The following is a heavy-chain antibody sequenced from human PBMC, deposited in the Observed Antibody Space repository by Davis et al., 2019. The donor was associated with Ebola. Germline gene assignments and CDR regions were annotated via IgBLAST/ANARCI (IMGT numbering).Heavy chain of an antibody. Sequence: GGSLRLSCAASGFTVSSNYMSWVRQASGKGLEWVGRIRSKANSYATAYAASVKGRFPISRDDSKNTAYLQMNSLKTEDTAVYYCTSPYGVYEIWSQGTLVTVSS. CDR2: IRSKANSYAT. D-gene: IGHD4-17*01. CDR1: GFTVSSNY. V-gene: IGHV3-73*01. CDR3: TSPYGVYEI. J-gene: IGHJ4*02.